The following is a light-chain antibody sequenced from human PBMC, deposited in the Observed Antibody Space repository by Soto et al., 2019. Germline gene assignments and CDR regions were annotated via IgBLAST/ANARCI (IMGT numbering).Light chain of an antibody. CDR2: DVS. J-gene: IGKJ4*01. CDR3: QQRINWPLT. Sequence: EIVLTQSPVTLSLSPGERATLSCRASQSVTTFLACYQQKPGQAPRPLIYDVSNRATGIPARFSGSGSGTDFTLTISSLEPEDFAVYYCQQRINWPLTFGGGTKVEIK. CDR1: QSVTTF. V-gene: IGKV3-11*01.